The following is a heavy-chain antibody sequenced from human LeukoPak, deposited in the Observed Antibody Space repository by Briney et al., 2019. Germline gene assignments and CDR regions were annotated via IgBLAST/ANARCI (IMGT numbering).Heavy chain of an antibody. CDR3: ARGDPLQAGTDLPLGDY. CDR1: GYTFTSYY. V-gene: IGHV1-46*01. D-gene: IGHD6-19*01. CDR2: INPSGGST. J-gene: IGHJ4*02. Sequence: ASVKVSCKASGYTFTSYYMHWVRQAPGQGLEWMGIINPSGGSTSYAQKFQGRVTMIRDTSTSTVYMELSSLRAEDTAVYYCARGDPLQAGTDLPLGDYWGQGTLVTVSS.